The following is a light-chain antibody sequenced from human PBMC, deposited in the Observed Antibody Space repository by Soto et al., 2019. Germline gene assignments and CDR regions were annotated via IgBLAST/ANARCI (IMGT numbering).Light chain of an antibody. V-gene: IGKV3-15*01. CDR3: QQYNHWPPWLT. CDR1: QSVNTN. CDR2: GAS. Sequence: EIEMTQSPATLSVSPGERATLSCRASQSVNTNLAWYQQKPGQAPRLLIYGASTRPPGIPARFSGSGSGTELTLTVSSLQSEDFAIDYCQQYNHWPPWLTFGGGTKVEVK. J-gene: IGKJ4*01.